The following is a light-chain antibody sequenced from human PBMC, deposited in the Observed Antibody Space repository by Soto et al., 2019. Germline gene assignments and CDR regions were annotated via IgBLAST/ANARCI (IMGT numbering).Light chain of an antibody. J-gene: IGKJ1*01. V-gene: IGKV3-20*01. CDR3: QQYGRSPRT. CDR1: QSVSNNY. CDR2: GAS. Sequence: EIVLTQSPGTLSLSPGERATLSCRASQSVSNNYLAWYQQKPGQAPRLLIYGASSRATGIPDRFSGSGSGTDFTLTISRLEPEDFAVYYCQQYGRSPRTCGQGTKVDIK.